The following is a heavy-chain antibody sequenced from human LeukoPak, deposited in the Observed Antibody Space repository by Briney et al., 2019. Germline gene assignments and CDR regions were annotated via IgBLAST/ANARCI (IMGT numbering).Heavy chain of an antibody. CDR1: SGSIRSYY. J-gene: IGHJ5*02. Sequence: SETLSFTCTVSSGSIRSYYWSWIRQPPGKGLEWIGYIYGSGSTNFNPSLKSRVTMSVDTSKNQISLKLSFVTAADTAMYYCARSTIVNTATGWFDLWGQGTLVTVSS. V-gene: IGHV4-59*12. CDR2: IYGSGST. D-gene: IGHD4/OR15-4a*01. CDR3: ARSTIVNTATGWFDL.